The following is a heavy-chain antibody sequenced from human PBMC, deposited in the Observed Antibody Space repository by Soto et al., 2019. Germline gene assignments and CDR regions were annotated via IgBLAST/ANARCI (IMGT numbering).Heavy chain of an antibody. J-gene: IGHJ6*03. D-gene: IGHD2-2*01. V-gene: IGHV5-51*01. CDR2: IYPGDSDT. Sequence: GESLKISCKGSGYSFTSYLIGWVRQMPGKGLEWMGIIYPGDSDTRYSPSFQGQVTISADKSISTAYLQWSSLKASDTAMYYCASLQRDCSSTSCYAGYYYYYMDVWGKGTTVTVSS. CDR3: ASLQRDCSSTSCYAGYYYYYMDV. CDR1: GYSFTSYL.